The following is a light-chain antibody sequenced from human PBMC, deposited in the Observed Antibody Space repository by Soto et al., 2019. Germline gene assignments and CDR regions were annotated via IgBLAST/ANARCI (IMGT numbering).Light chain of an antibody. J-gene: IGLJ2*01. V-gene: IGLV2-8*01. Sequence: QSALTQPPSASGSPGQSVTISCTGTSSDVGGYNSVSWYQQHPGKAPKLMIYEVSKRPSGVPDRFSGSKSGNTASLTVSGRQAEDESHYFCGSYGGSNNVLFGGGTKRTVL. CDR3: GSYGGSNNVL. CDR1: SSDVGGYNS. CDR2: EVS.